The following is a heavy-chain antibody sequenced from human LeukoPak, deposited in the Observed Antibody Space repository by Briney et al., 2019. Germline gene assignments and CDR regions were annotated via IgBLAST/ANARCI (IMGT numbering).Heavy chain of an antibody. V-gene: IGHV4-34*01. D-gene: IGHD3/OR15-3a*01. Sequence: SETLSLTCAVYGGSFSGYYWSWIRQPPGKGLEWIGEINHSGSTNYNPSLKSRVTISVDTSKNQFSLKLSSVTAADTAVYYCARVGRDKGKDYWGQGTPVTVSS. CDR3: ARVGRDKGKDY. CDR2: INHSGST. CDR1: GGSFSGYY. J-gene: IGHJ4*02.